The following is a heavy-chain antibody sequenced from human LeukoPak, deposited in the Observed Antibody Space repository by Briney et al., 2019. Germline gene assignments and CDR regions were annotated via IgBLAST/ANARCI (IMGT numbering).Heavy chain of an antibody. CDR2: IYPGDYDV. CDR1: GYSFVSYW. J-gene: IGHJ5*02. D-gene: IGHD2-21*02. Sequence: GESLKISCKGSGYSFVSYWIAWDRQMPGKGLEWMGIIYPGDYDVRYSPSFEGQATISADISINTAYLQWDSLKPSDTAIYYCAATTEVCGVDCYSGECWLDPWGQGTLVTVSP. V-gene: IGHV5-51*01. CDR3: AATTEVCGVDCYSGECWLDP.